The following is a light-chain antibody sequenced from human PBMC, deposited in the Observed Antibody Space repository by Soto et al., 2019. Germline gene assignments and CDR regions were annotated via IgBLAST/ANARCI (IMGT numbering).Light chain of an antibody. J-gene: IGKJ4*01. Sequence: DFVMTQSPDSLAASLGERATINCKSSQSVLYSSNNKNYLAWYQHKAGQPPKLLIYWASTREYGVPDRFSGSGSGTDFTLTINNLQAEDVAVYYCQKYYSLPLTFGGGTKVEI. CDR2: WAS. CDR1: QSVLYSSNNKNY. CDR3: QKYYSLPLT. V-gene: IGKV4-1*01.